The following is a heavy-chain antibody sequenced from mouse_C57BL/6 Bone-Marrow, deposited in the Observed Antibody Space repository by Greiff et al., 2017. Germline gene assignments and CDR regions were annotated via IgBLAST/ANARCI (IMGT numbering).Heavy chain of an antibody. CDR3: ASSPRSSSGLFAY. J-gene: IGHJ3*01. D-gene: IGHD3-2*02. CDR1: GFSLTSYG. V-gene: IGHV2-6*01. CDR2: IWGVGST. Sequence: VKLMESGPGLVAPSQSLSITCTVSGFSLTSYGVDWVRQSPGKGLEWLGVIWGVGSTNYNSALKSRLCISKDNSKSQVFLKMNSLQTDDTAMYYCASSPRSSSGLFAYWGQGTLVTVS.